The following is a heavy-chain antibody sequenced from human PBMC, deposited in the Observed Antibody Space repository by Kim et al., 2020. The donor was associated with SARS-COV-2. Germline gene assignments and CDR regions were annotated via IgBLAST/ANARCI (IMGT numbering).Heavy chain of an antibody. D-gene: IGHD1-1*01. V-gene: IGHV1-3*01. CDR2: INAGNGNT. CDR1: GYTFTSYA. J-gene: IGHJ6*02. CDR3: ASASRGVQGYYYYGMDV. Sequence: ASVKVSCKASGYTFTSYAMHWVRQAPGQRLEWMGWINAGNGNTKYSQKFQGRVTITRDTSASTAYMELSSLRSEDTAVYYCASASRGVQGYYYYGMDVWGQGTTVTVSS.